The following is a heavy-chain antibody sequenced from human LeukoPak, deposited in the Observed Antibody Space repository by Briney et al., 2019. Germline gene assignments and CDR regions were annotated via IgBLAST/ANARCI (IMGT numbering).Heavy chain of an antibody. Sequence: GGSLRLSCAASGFTFSRTWMSWARQAPGKGLEWVANIHEDGSEKYYVESVKGRFTVSRDNAKNSLNLQMSSMRAEDTDVYYCVLGDGKDWGQGTLVTVSS. CDR3: VLGDGKD. J-gene: IGHJ4*02. V-gene: IGHV3-7*03. D-gene: IGHD4-23*01. CDR1: GFTFSRTW. CDR2: IHEDGSEK.